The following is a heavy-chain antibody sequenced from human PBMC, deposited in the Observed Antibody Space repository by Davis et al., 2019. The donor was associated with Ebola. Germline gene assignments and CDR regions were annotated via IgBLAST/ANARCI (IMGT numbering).Heavy chain of an antibody. Sequence: GESLKISCAASGFTFSDFGMHWVRQAPGKGLDWVALMSNDGTKTYYADSVKGRFTISRDNSKNTLYLQMNSLRDEDTAVYYCARDLIILGGMDVWGQGTTVTDSS. V-gene: IGHV3-30*12. CDR1: GFTFSDFG. CDR3: ARDLIILGGMDV. D-gene: IGHD2-8*01. CDR2: MSNDGTKT. J-gene: IGHJ6*02.